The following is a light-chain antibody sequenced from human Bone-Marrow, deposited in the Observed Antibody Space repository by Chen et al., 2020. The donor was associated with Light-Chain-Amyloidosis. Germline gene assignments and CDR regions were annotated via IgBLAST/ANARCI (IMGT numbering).Light chain of an antibody. V-gene: IGKV3-11*01. CDR2: GAS. CDR1: QSVDTY. Sequence: EIVLTQSPATLSLSPGERATLSCRASQSVDTYLVWYQQKPGQPPRLTIGGASTRASGIPARFSGSGSGTDFTLAISSLEPEDFAVYCCQQRSNWPLAFGGGTKVEI. J-gene: IGKJ4*01. CDR3: QQRSNWPLA.